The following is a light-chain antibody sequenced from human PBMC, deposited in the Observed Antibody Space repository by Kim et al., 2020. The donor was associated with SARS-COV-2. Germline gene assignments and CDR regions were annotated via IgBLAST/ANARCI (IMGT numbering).Light chain of an antibody. CDR1: SSNIGATD. V-gene: IGLV1-44*01. Sequence: VTMSCSGSSSNIGATDVNWYRRLPGTAPKLLIYSNSQRPSGVPDRFSGSKSGTSASLAISGLQSEDEADDYCAAWDDSLNGYVFGAGTKVTVL. CDR3: AAWDDSLNGYV. CDR2: SNS. J-gene: IGLJ1*01.